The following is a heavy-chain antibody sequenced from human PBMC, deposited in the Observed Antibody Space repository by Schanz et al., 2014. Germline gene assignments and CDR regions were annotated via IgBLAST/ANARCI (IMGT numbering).Heavy chain of an antibody. V-gene: IGHV1-69*02. D-gene: IGHD2-15*01. CDR2: IIPIHGIV. Sequence: QVQLVQSGAEVKKPGSSMKVSCKASGGTFSTYPINWLRQAPGQGLEWMGRIIPIHGIVNYAQRFQDRVRITADKSTSTSYMELDSLSSDDTAVYYCARGGGPEDVFDIWGRGTILTVSS. CDR3: ARGGGPEDVFDI. J-gene: IGHJ3*02. CDR1: GGTFSTYP.